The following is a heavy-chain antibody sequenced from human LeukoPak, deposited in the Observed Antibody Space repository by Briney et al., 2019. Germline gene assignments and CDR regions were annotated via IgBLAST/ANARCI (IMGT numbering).Heavy chain of an antibody. V-gene: IGHV3-23*01. CDR3: VKDAPLPFDF. CDR1: GFTFRDFA. Sequence: PGGSLRLSCAASGFTFRDFAMSWVRQAPGKGLEWVSAISGDAHSTYYADSLKGRFTISRDNSKNTLYLQMNSLRAADTATYFCVKDAPLPFDFWGQGALVIVSP. J-gene: IGHJ4*02. CDR2: ISGDAHST.